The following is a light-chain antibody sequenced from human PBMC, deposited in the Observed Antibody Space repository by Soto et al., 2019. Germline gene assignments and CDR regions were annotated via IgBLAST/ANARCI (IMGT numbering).Light chain of an antibody. V-gene: IGKV3-20*01. J-gene: IGKJ2*01. CDR3: QHYGGSPPMYT. Sequence: EIVLTQSPGTLSLSPGERPPPPSRPVQSFSAGSLPWYQQKPGRAPRPLIYGTSNRATGIPDMFSGSGSGTDFTLTISRLEPEDFAVYYCQHYGGSPPMYTFGQGTKLEI. CDR1: QSFSAGS. CDR2: GTS.